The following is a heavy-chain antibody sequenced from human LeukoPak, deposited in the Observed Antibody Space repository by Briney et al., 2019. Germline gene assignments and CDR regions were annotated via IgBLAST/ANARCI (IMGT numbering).Heavy chain of an antibody. J-gene: IGHJ3*02. CDR3: ARRDTAMEVDAFDI. CDR2: IYYSGST. D-gene: IGHD5-18*01. CDR1: GGSISSSSYY. V-gene: IGHV4-39*01. Sequence: SETLSLTCTVSGGSISSSSYYWGWIRQPPGKGLEWIGSIYYSGSTYYNPSLKSRVTISVDTSKNQFSLKLSSVTAADTAVYYCARRDTAMEVDAFDIWGQGTMVTVSS.